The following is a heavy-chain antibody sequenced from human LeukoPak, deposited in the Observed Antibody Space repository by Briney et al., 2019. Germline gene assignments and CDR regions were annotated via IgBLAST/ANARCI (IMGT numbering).Heavy chain of an antibody. CDR3: ARALGITIFGVIRGNWFDP. J-gene: IGHJ5*02. D-gene: IGHD3-3*01. CDR2: INAGSGDT. Sequence: ASVKVSCKASGYTFTSHAVHWVRQAPGQRPEWMGWINAGSGDTKCSQNLEGRVTITRDTSASTAYMELTSLKSEDTAVYYCARALGITIFGVIRGNWFDPWGQGTLVTVSS. CDR1: GYTFTSHA. V-gene: IGHV1-3*01.